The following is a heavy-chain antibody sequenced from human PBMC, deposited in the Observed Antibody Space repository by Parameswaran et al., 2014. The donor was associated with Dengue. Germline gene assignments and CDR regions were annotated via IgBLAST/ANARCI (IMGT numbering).Heavy chain of an antibody. D-gene: IGHD5/OR15-5a*01. J-gene: IGHJ4*02. CDR3: LTRSVSS. V-gene: IGHV3-15*01. CDR2: IKRTSDDWTTDWTT. Sequence: VRQAPGKGLEWVGRIKRTSDDWTTDWTTDNAAPVKGRFYISRDESKNTVYLQMNSLKSEDTGLYYCLTRSVSSWGQGTLVTVSS.